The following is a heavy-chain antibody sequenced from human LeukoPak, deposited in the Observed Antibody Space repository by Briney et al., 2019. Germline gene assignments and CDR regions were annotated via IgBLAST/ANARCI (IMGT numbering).Heavy chain of an antibody. J-gene: IGHJ6*03. CDR1: GFTFDDYG. CDR2: INWNGGST. D-gene: IGHD3-10*01. Sequence: GGSLRLSCAASGFTFDDYGMSWVRQAPGKGLEWVSGINWNGGSTGYADSVKGRFTISRDNAKNSLYLQMNSLRAEDTALYHCARVRAPYYMHVWGKGTTVTISS. V-gene: IGHV3-20*01. CDR3: ARVRAPYYMHV.